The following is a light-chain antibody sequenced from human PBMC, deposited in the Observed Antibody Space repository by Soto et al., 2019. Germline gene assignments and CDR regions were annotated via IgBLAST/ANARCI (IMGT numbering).Light chain of an antibody. V-gene: IGLV2-11*01. Sequence: QSVLTQPRSVSGSPGRSVTISCTGTSSDVGGYNYVSWYQQHPGKAPKLMIYDVSKRPSGVPDRFSGSKSGNTASLTISGLQAEDEADYYCCSYAGSYSYVFGNGTKLTVI. CDR3: CSYAGSYSYV. J-gene: IGLJ1*01. CDR2: DVS. CDR1: SSDVGGYNY.